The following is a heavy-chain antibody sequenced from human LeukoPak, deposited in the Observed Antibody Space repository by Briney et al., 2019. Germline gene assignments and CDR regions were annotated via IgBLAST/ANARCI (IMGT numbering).Heavy chain of an antibody. D-gene: IGHD5-24*01. J-gene: IGHJ4*02. CDR1: GLSINSHY. CDR2: IYGSGST. V-gene: IGHV4-59*08. CDR3: ARHGDRDGYNYGFYFDY. Sequence: PSETLSLTCTVSGLSINSHYLNWLRQPPGKGLEWVGHIYGSGSTNYNPSLKSRVTISVDTSKNQFSLKLSSVTAADTAVYYCARHGDRDGYNYGFYFDYWGQGTLVTVSS.